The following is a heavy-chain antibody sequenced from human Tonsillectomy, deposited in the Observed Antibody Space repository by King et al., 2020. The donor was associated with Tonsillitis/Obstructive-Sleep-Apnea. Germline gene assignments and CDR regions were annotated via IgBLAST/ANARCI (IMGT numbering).Heavy chain of an antibody. CDR2: INPSGGST. CDR1: GYTFTSYY. V-gene: IGHV1-46*01. Sequence: QLVQSGAEVKKPGASVKVSCKASGYTFTSYYMHWVRQAPGQGLEWMGIINPSGGSTSYAQKFQGRVTMTRDTSTSTVYMELSRLRSEDTAVYYCARDRLKQLGTHPPPTTYYMDVWGKGTTVTVSS. CDR3: ARDRLKQLGTHPPPTTYYMDV. D-gene: IGHD6-6*01. J-gene: IGHJ6*03.